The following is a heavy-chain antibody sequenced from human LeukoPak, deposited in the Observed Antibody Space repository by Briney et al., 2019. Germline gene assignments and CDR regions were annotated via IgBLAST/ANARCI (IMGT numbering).Heavy chain of an antibody. J-gene: IGHJ4*02. CDR1: GGSISSYY. CDR2: IYYSGST. D-gene: IGHD3-3*01. V-gene: IGHV4-59*08. Sequence: SETLSLTCTVSGGSISSYYWSWIRQTPGKGLEWIGYIYYSGSTNYNPSLKSRVTISVDTSKNQFSLKLSSVTAADTAVYYCARLGDDFWSGYLGVDYWGQGTLVTVSS. CDR3: ARLGDDFWSGYLGVDY.